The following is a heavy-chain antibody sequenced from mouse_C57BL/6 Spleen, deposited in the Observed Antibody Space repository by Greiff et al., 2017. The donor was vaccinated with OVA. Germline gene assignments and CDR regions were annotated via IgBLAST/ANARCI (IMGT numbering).Heavy chain of an antibody. CDR2: ISSGGSYT. J-gene: IGHJ1*03. CDR3: ARGYYGSSFWYFDV. CDR1: GFTFSSYG. D-gene: IGHD1-1*01. Sequence: VQLQQSGGDLVKPGGSLKLSCAASGFTFSSYGMSWVRQTPDKRLEWVATISSGGSYTYYPDSVKGRFTISRDNAKNTLYLQMSSLKSEDTAMYYCARGYYGSSFWYFDVWGTGTTVTVSS. V-gene: IGHV5-6*01.